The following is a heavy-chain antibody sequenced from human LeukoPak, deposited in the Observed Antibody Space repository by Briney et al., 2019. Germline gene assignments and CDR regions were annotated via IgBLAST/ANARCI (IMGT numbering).Heavy chain of an antibody. D-gene: IGHD3-9*01. CDR3: AKDDILTGYRGYYYYMGV. CDR2: IRYDGSNK. Sequence: GGSPRLSCAASGFTFSSYGMHWVRQAPGKGLEWVAFIRYDGSNKYYADSVKGRFTISRDNSKNTLYLQMNSLRAEDTAVYYCAKDDILTGYRGYYYYMGVWGKGTTVTISS. CDR1: GFTFSSYG. V-gene: IGHV3-30*02. J-gene: IGHJ6*03.